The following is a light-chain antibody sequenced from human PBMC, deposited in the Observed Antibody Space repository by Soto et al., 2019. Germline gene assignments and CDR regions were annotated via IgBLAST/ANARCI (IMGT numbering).Light chain of an antibody. CDR3: QQLNRYPLT. V-gene: IGKV1-5*01. CDR1: QSISSW. Sequence: IAMTPSPSTLSASVGDRVTITWRASQSISSWLAWYQQKPGKAPKLLIYDASSLESGVPSRFSGSGSGTDLTLTISRLQPEDFPTYFCQQLNRYPLTFGGGTKVDIK. J-gene: IGKJ4*01. CDR2: DAS.